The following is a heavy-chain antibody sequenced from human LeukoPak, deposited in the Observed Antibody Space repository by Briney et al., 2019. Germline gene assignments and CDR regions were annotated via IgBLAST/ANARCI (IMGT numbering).Heavy chain of an antibody. CDR1: GFTFRSYG. CDR2: IRYDGSIQ. CDR3: AKGYGESHFDF. Sequence: GGSLRLSCEASGFTFRSYGMHLVRQAPGKGLEWVAFIRYDGSIQYYADSVKGRFSISRDNSNNTLYLQMNSLRAEDTAVYFCAKGYGESHFDFWGQGTLVTVSS. V-gene: IGHV3-30*02. D-gene: IGHD5-18*01. J-gene: IGHJ4*02.